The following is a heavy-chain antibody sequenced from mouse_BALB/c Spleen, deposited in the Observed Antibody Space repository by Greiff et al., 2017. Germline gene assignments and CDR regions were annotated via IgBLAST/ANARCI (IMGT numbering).Heavy chain of an antibody. CDR1: GYTFTSSW. Sequence: QVQLQQPGSVLVRPGASVKLSCKASGYTFTSSWMHWAKQRPGQGLEWIGYINPYNDGTKYNEKFKGKATLTSDKSSSTAYMELSSLTSEDSAVYYCARSGDYDAWFAYWGQGTLVTVSA. J-gene: IGHJ3*01. V-gene: IGHV1S130*01. CDR3: ARSGDYDAWFAY. CDR2: INPYNDGT. D-gene: IGHD2-4*01.